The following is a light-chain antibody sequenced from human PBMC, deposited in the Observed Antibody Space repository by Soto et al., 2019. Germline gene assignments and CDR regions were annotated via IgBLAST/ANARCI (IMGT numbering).Light chain of an antibody. V-gene: IGKV3D-15*01. CDR2: GAS. CDR3: QQYNNWPPIT. CDR1: QSVSSN. J-gene: IGKJ5*01. Sequence: EIVMTQSPATLSVSPGERATLSCRASQSVSSNLAWYQQKPGQAPRLLIYGASTRATGIPARFSGSGSGTEFPLTISSLQSEDFAVYYWQQYNNWPPITFGQGTRLEI.